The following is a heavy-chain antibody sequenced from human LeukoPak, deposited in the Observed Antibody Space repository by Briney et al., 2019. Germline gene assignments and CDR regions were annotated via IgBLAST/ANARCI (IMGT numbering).Heavy chain of an antibody. CDR2: INPNSGGT. V-gene: IGHV1-2*02. CDR3: ARGRSGESTWAFTLDS. CDR1: GYTFTGYY. D-gene: IGHD3-10*01. J-gene: IGHJ4*02. Sequence: GASVKVSCKASGYTFTGYYMHWVRQAPGQGLEWMGWINPNSGGTKYAQKFQGRVTMTRDMSISTAYMELSRLRSDDTAVYYCARGRSGESTWAFTLDSWGQGTLVTVSS.